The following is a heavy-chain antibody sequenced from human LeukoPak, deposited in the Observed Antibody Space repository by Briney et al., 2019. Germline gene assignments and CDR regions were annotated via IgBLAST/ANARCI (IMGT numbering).Heavy chain of an antibody. CDR1: GYTFTSYY. J-gene: IGHJ4*02. CDR2: INPNSGGT. V-gene: IGHV1-2*02. CDR3: ARAGIADTAMVTEFDY. Sequence: GASVKVSCKATGYTFTSYYVHWVRQAPGQGLEWMGWINPNSGGTNYAQKFQGRVTMTRDTSISTAYMELSRLRSDDTAVYYCARAGIADTAMVTEFDYWGQGTLVTVSS. D-gene: IGHD5-18*01.